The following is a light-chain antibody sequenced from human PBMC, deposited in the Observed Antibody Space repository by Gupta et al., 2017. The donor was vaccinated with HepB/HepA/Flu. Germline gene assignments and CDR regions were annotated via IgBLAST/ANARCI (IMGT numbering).Light chain of an antibody. V-gene: IGLV3-25*03. Sequence: SYELTQPPSVSVAPGQTARTTCSGDALPKQYASWYQQKTGQAPVLLIYKDIERPSGIPERFSGSSSGTTITLTISGVQAEDEADYYCQSAESIASYVVFGGGTKLTVL. J-gene: IGLJ2*01. CDR1: ALPKQY. CDR2: KDI. CDR3: QSAESIASYVV.